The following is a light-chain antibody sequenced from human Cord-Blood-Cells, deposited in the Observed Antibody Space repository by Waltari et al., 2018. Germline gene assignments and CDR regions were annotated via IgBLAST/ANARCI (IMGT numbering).Light chain of an antibody. CDR1: QGISND. Sequence: DIQRNKSPSSLSASVGDRVSLTCRASQGISNDLGWYQQKPGKAPKLLIYAASSLQSGVPSRFSGSGSGTEFTLTISSLQPEDFATYYCLQHNSYPRTFGQGTKVEIK. CDR2: AAS. CDR3: LQHNSYPRT. J-gene: IGKJ1*01. V-gene: IGKV1-17*01.